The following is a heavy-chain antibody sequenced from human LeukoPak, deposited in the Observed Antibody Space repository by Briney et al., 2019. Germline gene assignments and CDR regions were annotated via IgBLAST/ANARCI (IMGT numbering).Heavy chain of an antibody. CDR3: ARESRLITGTTEYFDY. D-gene: IGHD1-20*01. Sequence: SVKVSCKASGGTFSGYAISWVRQAPGQGLEWMGGIIPIFGTANYAQKFQGRVTITADESTSTAYMELSSLRSEDTAVYYCARESRLITGTTEYFDYWGQGTLVTVSS. J-gene: IGHJ4*02. CDR1: GGTFSGYA. V-gene: IGHV1-69*01. CDR2: IIPIFGTA.